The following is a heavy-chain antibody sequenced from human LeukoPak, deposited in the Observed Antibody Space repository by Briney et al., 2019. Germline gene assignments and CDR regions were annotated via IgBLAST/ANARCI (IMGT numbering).Heavy chain of an antibody. J-gene: IGHJ3*02. CDR2: IKTKTNGGTA. V-gene: IGHV3-15*01. CDR3: ATEGFTYGYHGIDI. Sequence: GGSLRLSCAASGFTFSSYGMSWVRRAPGKGLDWVGRIKTKTNGGTADYSPPVKGRITISRDDSKNTLYLQMNSLKTDDTAVYYCATEGFTYGYHGIDIWGQGTIVTVSS. CDR1: GFTFSSYG. D-gene: IGHD5-18*01.